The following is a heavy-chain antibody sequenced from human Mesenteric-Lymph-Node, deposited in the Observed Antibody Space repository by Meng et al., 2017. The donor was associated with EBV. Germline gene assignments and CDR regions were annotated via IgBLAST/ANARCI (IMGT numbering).Heavy chain of an antibody. Sequence: QVQLQQSAPGLVKPPATFPLTCAISGDSVSSNSAAWNWIRQSPSRGLEWLGRTYYRSKWYNDYAVSVKSRITINPDTSKNQFSLQLNSVTPEDTAVYYCARGATSVFDLWGRGTLVTVSA. CDR1: GDSVSSNSAA. V-gene: IGHV6-1*01. J-gene: IGHJ2*01. CDR2: TYYRSKWYN. CDR3: ARGATSVFDL.